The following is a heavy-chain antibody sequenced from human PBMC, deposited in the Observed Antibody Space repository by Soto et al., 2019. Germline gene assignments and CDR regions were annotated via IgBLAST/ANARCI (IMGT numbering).Heavy chain of an antibody. CDR3: AKRNEDWLQPGDYFDY. J-gene: IGHJ4*02. CDR1: GFTFSSYA. Sequence: HPGGSLRLSCAASGFTFSSYAMSWVRQAPGKGLEWVSAISGSGGSTYYADSVKGRFTISRDNSKNTLYLQMNSLRAEDTAVYYCAKRNEDWLQPGDYFDYWGQGTLVTVSS. V-gene: IGHV3-23*01. D-gene: IGHD1-1*01. CDR2: ISGSGGST.